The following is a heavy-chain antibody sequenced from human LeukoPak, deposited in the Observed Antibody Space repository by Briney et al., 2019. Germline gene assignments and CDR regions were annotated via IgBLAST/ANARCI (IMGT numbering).Heavy chain of an antibody. Sequence: GGSLRLSCAASGFTVSTNYMTWVRQAPGKGLEWVSVIYSSGKAYYADSVMGRFTISRDKSKNTLYLQMNSLRAEDTAVYHCARVQAIIQNFDYWGQGT. CDR1: GFTVSTNY. J-gene: IGHJ4*02. CDR3: ARVQAIIQNFDY. CDR2: IYSSGKA. V-gene: IGHV3-66*01. D-gene: IGHD5-12*01.